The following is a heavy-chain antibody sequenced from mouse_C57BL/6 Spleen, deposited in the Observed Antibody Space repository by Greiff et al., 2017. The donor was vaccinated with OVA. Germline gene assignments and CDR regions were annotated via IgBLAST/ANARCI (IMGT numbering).Heavy chain of an antibody. CDR1: GFSLTSYG. CDR2: IWSDGST. V-gene: IGHV2-6-1*01. D-gene: IGHD1-1*01. Sequence: VKLEESGPGLVAPSQSLSITCTVSGFSLTSYGVHWVRQPPGKGLEWLVVIWSDGSTTYNSALKSRLSISKDNSKSQVFLKMNSLQTDDTAMYYCARQGTVVEGDYFDYWGQGTTLTVSS. J-gene: IGHJ2*01. CDR3: ARQGTVVEGDYFDY.